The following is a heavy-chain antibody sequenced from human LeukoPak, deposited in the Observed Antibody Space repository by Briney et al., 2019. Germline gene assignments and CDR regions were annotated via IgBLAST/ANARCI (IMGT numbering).Heavy chain of an antibody. CDR1: GDSISGFY. CDR3: ARDRSYGPDH. Sequence: SETLSLTCTVSGDSISGFYWSWIRQPAGKGLEWIGRINTSGSTNYKPSLKSRVTMSVDTSKNQFSLKLSPVTAADTAVYYSARDRSYGPDHWGQGTLVTVSS. CDR2: INTSGST. D-gene: IGHD5-18*01. J-gene: IGHJ4*02. V-gene: IGHV4-4*07.